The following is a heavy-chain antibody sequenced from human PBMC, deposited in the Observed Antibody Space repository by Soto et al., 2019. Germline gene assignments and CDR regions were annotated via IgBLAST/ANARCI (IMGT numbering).Heavy chain of an antibody. D-gene: IGHD3-22*01. J-gene: IGHJ4*02. CDR2: ISGSGGST. V-gene: IGHV3-23*01. Sequence: PGGSLRLSCAASGFTFSSYAMSWVRQAPGKGLEWVSAISGSGGSTYYADSVKGRFTISRDNSKNTLYLQMNSLRAEDTAVYYCAGRVGGSGYLHEPYYFDYWGQGTLVTVSS. CDR1: GFTFSSYA. CDR3: AGRVGGSGYLHEPYYFDY.